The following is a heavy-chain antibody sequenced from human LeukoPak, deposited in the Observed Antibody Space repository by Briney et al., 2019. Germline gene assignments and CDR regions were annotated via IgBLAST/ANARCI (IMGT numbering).Heavy chain of an antibody. Sequence: GGSLRLSCAASGFTLSSYSMNWVRQAPGKGLEWVSYISSSSTHIYYADSVKGRFTISRDNARNSLYLQMNSLRAGDTAIYYCARSEHSSSSFDYWGQGTLLTVSS. V-gene: IGHV3-21*01. J-gene: IGHJ4*02. CDR3: ARSEHSSSSFDY. CDR2: ISSSSTHI. D-gene: IGHD6-6*01. CDR1: GFTLSSYS.